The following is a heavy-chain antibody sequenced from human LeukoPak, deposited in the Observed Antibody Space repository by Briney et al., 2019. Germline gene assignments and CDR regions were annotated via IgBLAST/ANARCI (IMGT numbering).Heavy chain of an antibody. Sequence: SETLSLTCTVSGGSISSGGYYWSWIRQHPGTGLEWIGYIYYSGSTYYNPSLKSRVTISVDTSKNQFSLKLSSVTAADTAVYYCARQSSTSPRFDPWGQGTLVTVSS. CDR3: ARQSSTSPRFDP. CDR2: IYYSGST. J-gene: IGHJ5*02. V-gene: IGHV4-31*03. D-gene: IGHD2-2*01. CDR1: GGSISSGGYY.